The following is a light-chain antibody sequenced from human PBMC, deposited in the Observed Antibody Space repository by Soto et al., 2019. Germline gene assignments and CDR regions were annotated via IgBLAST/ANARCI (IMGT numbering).Light chain of an antibody. CDR3: QQYEGYPYS. V-gene: IGKV1-5*01. J-gene: IGKJ2*01. Sequence: DIQMTQSPSPLSASVGDRVTITCRASQYISSWLAWYQQKPGKAPKLLIYDASSLESGVPSTFSGSRSGTEFTLTISSLQPDDFATYYCQQYEGYPYSFGQGTKLEIK. CDR1: QYISSW. CDR2: DAS.